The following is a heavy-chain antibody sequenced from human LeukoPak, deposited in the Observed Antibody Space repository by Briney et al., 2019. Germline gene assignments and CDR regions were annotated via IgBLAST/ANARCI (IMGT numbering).Heavy chain of an antibody. D-gene: IGHD6-13*01. V-gene: IGHV3-74*01. CDR3: ARGTAITAGIDY. CDR2: INTDGSAA. Sequence: GGSLRLSCAASGFTFSNSWMHWVRQAPGKGLVWVSHINTDGSAATYGDPAKGRFTVSRDNAKNTLFLQMSSLRVEDTGVYYCARGTAITAGIDYWGQATLVTVSS. J-gene: IGHJ4*02. CDR1: GFTFSNSW.